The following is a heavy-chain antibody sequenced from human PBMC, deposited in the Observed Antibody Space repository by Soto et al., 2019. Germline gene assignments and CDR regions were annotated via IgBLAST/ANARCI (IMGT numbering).Heavy chain of an antibody. CDR2: TYYSGGT. J-gene: IGHJ5*02. D-gene: IGHD3-16*01. Sequence: QVQLQESGPGLVKPSQTRSLTCPAPGGPISSGDYYGGWIRKPPGKGWEWIGFTYYSGGTYYKPSRKSRVTISVDTSKNKFSLNLSSVTAADTAVYYCARASTGELWVYANWFDPWGPGTLVTVSS. CDR1: GGPISSGDYY. CDR3: ARASTGELWVYANWFDP. V-gene: IGHV4-30-4*01.